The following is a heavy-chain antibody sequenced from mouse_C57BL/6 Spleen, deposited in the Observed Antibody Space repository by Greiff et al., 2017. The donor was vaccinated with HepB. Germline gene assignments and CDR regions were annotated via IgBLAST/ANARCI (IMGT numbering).Heavy chain of an antibody. CDR1: GYTFTSYW. D-gene: IGHD3-2*02. V-gene: IGHV1-64*01. J-gene: IGHJ3*01. CDR3: ASPTAQATSWFAY. Sequence: VQLQQSGAELVKPGASVKLSCKASGYTFTSYWMHWVKQRPGQGLEWIGMIHPNSGSTNYNEKFKSKATLTVDKSSSTAYMQLSSLTSEDSAVYYCASPTAQATSWFAYWGQGTLVTVSA. CDR2: IHPNSGST.